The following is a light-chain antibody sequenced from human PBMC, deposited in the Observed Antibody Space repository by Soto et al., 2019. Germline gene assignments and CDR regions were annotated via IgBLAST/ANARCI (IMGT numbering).Light chain of an antibody. CDR1: SSNIGAGFD. CDR3: QSYDSSLSGSV. J-gene: IGLJ3*02. V-gene: IGLV1-40*01. CDR2: GNS. Sequence: QSVLTQPPSVSGAPGQRVTISCTGSSSNIGAGFDVHWYRHLPGTAPKLLIYGNSNRPSGVPDRFSGSKSGTSASLAITGLQAEDEADYDCQSYDSSLSGSVFGGGTKVTVL.